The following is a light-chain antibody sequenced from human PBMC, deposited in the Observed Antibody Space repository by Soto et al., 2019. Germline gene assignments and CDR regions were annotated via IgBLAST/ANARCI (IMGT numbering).Light chain of an antibody. CDR1: SSDVGAYNH. CDR2: EVS. Sequence: QSALTQPPSASGSPGQSVTISCTGTSSDVGAYNHVSWYQQHPGKAPKLIIYEVSTRPSGVPDRFSGSKSGNTASLTVSGLQAEDEADYSCSSFSANIPYIFGTGTKVTVL. CDR3: SSFSANIPYI. J-gene: IGLJ1*01. V-gene: IGLV2-8*01.